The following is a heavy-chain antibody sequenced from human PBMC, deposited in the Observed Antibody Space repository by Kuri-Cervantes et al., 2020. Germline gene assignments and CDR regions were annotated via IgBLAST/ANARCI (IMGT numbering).Heavy chain of an antibody. J-gene: IGHJ5*02. CDR2: IYYSGST. CDR3: ARTPQAKSLDWLKGVVNVPSLFDP. D-gene: IGHD3-9*01. CDR1: GGPISSYY. Sequence: GSLRLSCTVSGGPISSYYWSWIRQPPGKGLEGFGYIYYSGSTNYNSTLKSRVTISVDTSKNQFSLKLSSVTAADTALYYCARTPQAKSLDWLKGVVNVPSLFDPWGQGTLVTVSS. V-gene: IGHV4-59*13.